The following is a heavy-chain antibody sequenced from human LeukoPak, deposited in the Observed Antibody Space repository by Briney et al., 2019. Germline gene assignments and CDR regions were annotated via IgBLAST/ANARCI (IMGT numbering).Heavy chain of an antibody. Sequence: PSETLSLTCAVSGYSISSGYYWGWIRQPPGKGLEWIGSIYHSGSTYYNPSLKSRVTISVDTSKNQFSLKLSSVTAADTAVYYCARHYGGSYYRDAFDIWGQGTMVTVSS. CDR3: ARHYGGSYYRDAFDI. D-gene: IGHD1-26*01. V-gene: IGHV4-38-2*01. J-gene: IGHJ3*02. CDR2: IYHSGST. CDR1: GYSISSGYY.